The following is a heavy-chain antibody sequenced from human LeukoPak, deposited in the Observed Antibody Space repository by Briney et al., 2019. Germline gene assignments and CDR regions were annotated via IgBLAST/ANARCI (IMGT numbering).Heavy chain of an antibody. CDR1: GGTFSSYA. CDR3: ARAGYWAATGYATS. D-gene: IGHD6-13*01. V-gene: IGHV1-69*05. Sequence: ASVKVSCKASGGTFSSYAISWVRQAPGQGLEWMGGIIPIFGTANYAQKFQGRVTITTDESTSTAYMELSSLRSEDTAVYYCARAGYWAATGYATSWGQGTLVTVSS. CDR2: IIPIFGTA. J-gene: IGHJ4*02.